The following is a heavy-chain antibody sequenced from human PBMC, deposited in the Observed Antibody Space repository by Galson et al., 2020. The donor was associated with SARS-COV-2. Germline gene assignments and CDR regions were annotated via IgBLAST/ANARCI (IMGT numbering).Heavy chain of an antibody. CDR3: ATGGYFYNYGMAV. CDR1: GGSFSGYY. V-gene: IGHV4-34*01. CDR2: INHSGST. Sequence: SQASETLSLTCVDYGGSFSGYYWSWIRQPPGKGLEWIGEINHSGSTNYNTSLKSRVTRSVDTSKNQFSLTLSSVTAADSAVYYCATGGYFYNYGMAVWGHGATVTVFS. J-gene: IGHJ6*02. D-gene: IGHD2-15*01.